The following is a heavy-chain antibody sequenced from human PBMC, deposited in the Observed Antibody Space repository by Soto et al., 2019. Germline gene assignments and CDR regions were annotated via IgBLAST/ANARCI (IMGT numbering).Heavy chain of an antibody. CDR2: ISYDGSNK. D-gene: IGHD3-22*01. CDR3: AREVYYDSSGYYGGRYYGMDV. Sequence: GGSLRLSCAASGFTFSSYAMHWVRQAPGKGLEWVAVISYDGSNKYYAESEKGRFTISRDNSKNTLYLQMNSLRAEDTAVYYCAREVYYDSSGYYGGRYYGMDVWGQGTTVTVSS. V-gene: IGHV3-30-3*01. CDR1: GFTFSSYA. J-gene: IGHJ6*02.